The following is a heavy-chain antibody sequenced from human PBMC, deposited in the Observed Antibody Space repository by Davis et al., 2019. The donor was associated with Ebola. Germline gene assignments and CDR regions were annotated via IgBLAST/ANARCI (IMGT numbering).Heavy chain of an antibody. D-gene: IGHD3-10*01. Sequence: GGSLRPSCPAPGSTASSNYMSWFGQAPGKGLEGVSVIYSGGSTYYADSVNGRFTISRDNSKNTLYLQMNSLRAEDTAVYYCARPPYNYGYLYNVDVWGQGTTVTVSS. J-gene: IGHJ6*02. CDR1: GSTASSNY. CDR2: IYSGGST. V-gene: IGHV3-66*04. CDR3: ARPPYNYGYLYNVDV.